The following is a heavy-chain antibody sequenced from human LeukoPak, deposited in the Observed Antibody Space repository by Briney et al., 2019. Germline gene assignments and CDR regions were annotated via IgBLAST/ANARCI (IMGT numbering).Heavy chain of an antibody. CDR1: GFTFNSYA. J-gene: IGHJ4*02. D-gene: IGHD3-9*01. CDR3: AKEWGLRYFDWLPYFDY. CDR2: ISGSGGST. V-gene: IGHV3-23*01. Sequence: GGSLRLSCAASGFTFNSYAMSWVRQAPGKGLEWVSAISGSGGSTYYADSVKGRFTISRDNSKNTLYLQMNSLRAEDTAVYYCAKEWGLRYFDWLPYFDYWGQGTLVTVSS.